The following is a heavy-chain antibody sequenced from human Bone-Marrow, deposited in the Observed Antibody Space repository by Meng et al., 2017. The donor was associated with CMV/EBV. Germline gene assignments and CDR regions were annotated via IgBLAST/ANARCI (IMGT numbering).Heavy chain of an antibody. CDR1: GLIFSRSW. V-gene: IGHV3-7*01. CDR2: IEPDGSSF. D-gene: IGHD2-21*01. Sequence: GESLKISCAASGLIFSRSWMTWVRQAPGKGLEWVANIEPDGSSFYYAGSVRGRFTISRDNAKKSLYLQMNSLRAEDTAVYYCASGDFHDSWGQGTLVTVSS. J-gene: IGHJ4*02. CDR3: ASGDFHDS.